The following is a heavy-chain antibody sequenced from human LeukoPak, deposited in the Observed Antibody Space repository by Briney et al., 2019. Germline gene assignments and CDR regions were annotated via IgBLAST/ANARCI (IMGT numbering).Heavy chain of an antibody. CDR2: IYHSGTT. CDR3: ATSGWFSIDS. V-gene: IGHV4-38-2*02. CDR1: GYSISSGYY. Sequence: SETLSLTCTVSGYSISSGYYWGWIRQPPGKGLEWIGSIYHSGTTDYNPSLKSRVTILLDKTKNEFSLKVTSVTAADTAVYYCATSGWFSIDSWGQGTLVTVSS. J-gene: IGHJ4*02. D-gene: IGHD6-19*01.